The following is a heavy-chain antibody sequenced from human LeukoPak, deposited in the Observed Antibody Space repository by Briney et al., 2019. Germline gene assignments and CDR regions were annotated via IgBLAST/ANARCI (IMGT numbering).Heavy chain of an antibody. CDR3: ARGSSSTIPYNWFDP. V-gene: IGHV4-4*07. D-gene: IGHD2-2*01. CDR1: GGSISSYY. J-gene: IGHJ5*02. Sequence: PSETLSLTCTVSGGSISSYYWSWIRQPAGKGLEWIGRIYTSGSTNYNPSLKSRVTISVDKSKNQFSLKLSSVTAADTAVYYCARGSSSTIPYNWFDPWGQGTLVTVSS. CDR2: IYTSGST.